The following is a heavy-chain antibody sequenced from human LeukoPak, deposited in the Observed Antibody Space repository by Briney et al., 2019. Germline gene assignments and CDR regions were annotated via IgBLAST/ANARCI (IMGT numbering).Heavy chain of an antibody. D-gene: IGHD6-19*01. CDR3: ANWAGTPAGYFSGPLDY. CDR1: GGTFSRYG. Sequence: ASVKVSCKASGGTFSRYGISWVRQAPGQRLEWMGWINPGNGNTKYSQKFQGRVTITRDTSASTAYMELSSLTSEDTAVYYCANWAGTPAGYFSGPLDYWGQGTLVTVSS. V-gene: IGHV1-3*01. CDR2: INPGNGNT. J-gene: IGHJ4*02.